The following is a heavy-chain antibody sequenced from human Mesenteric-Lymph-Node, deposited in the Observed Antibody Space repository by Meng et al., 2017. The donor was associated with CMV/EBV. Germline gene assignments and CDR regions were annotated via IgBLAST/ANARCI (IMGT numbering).Heavy chain of an antibody. CDR1: GFSFTTRGVG. V-gene: IGHV2-5*02. D-gene: IGHD3-10*01. CDR3: AHSVWFGELSPYFDF. J-gene: IGHJ4*02. CDR2: IDWDDDK. Sequence: GFSFTTRGVGEAWIRQHAGKALEWLALIDWDDDKRYSPSLKSRLTITKDTSKNQVVLSMTNMDPVDTATYYCAHSVWFGELSPYFDFWGQGTLVTVSS.